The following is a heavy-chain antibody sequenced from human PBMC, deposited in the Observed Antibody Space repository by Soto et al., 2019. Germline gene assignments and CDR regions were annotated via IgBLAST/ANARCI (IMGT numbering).Heavy chain of an antibody. CDR1: GFTFSNSW. D-gene: IGHD3-16*01. V-gene: IGHV3-7*03. J-gene: IGHJ6*02. Sequence: PVGSLGFSCAASGFTFSNSWMSWVRQAPGKGLEWVANIKEDGSEKDYVDPVKGRFTITRDNAKNSLYLQMNNLRAEDTAVYFCPRKCFGMDVWGQGTTVTVSS. CDR2: IKEDGSEK. CDR3: PRKCFGMDV.